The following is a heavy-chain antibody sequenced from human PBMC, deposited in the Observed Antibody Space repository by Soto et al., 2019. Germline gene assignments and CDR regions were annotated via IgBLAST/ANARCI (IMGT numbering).Heavy chain of an antibody. Sequence: SETLSLTCNVSGGSISNVYWAWPRKTAGNGLEWMGRVYPTGTTEYNPSLRSRVAMSVDISKKTFSLRLRSVTGADSGVYYCVRDGSKSLRDWFDPCGQGILVAVSS. J-gene: IGHJ5*02. V-gene: IGHV4-4*07. CDR2: VYPTGTT. CDR1: GGSISNVY. CDR3: VRDGSKSLRDWFDP.